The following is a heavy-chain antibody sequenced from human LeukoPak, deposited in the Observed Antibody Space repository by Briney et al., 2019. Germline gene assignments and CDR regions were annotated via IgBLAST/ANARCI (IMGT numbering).Heavy chain of an antibody. CDR1: GFTFSSYW. CDR2: INSDGSTT. CDR3: ARDHPRTGYCYSASCYASWFDP. J-gene: IGHJ5*02. V-gene: IGHV3-74*01. D-gene: IGHD2-2*01. Sequence: PGGSLRLSCAASGFTFSSYWMHWVRQAPGKGLLWVSRINSDGSTTNYADSVKGRFTISRDNAKNTLYLQMNSLRAEDTAVYYCARDHPRTGYCYSASCYASWFDPWGQGTLVTVSS.